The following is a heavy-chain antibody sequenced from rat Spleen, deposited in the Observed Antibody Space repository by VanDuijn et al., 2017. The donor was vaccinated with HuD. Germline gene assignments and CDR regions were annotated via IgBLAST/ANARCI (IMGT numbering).Heavy chain of an antibody. CDR2: IWGNGNT. D-gene: IGHD1-2*01. Sequence: QVQLKESGPGLVLPSQTLSLTCTVSGFSLSNYGVIWVRQPPGKGLEWMGVIWGNGNTNYNSALKSRLSISRDTSKSQIYLKKNSLQTEDTATYCCARADVAGLSTDGIWGQGIMVTVSS. CDR3: ARADVAGLSTDGI. V-gene: IGHV2-13*01. J-gene: IGHJ2*01. CDR1: GFSLSNYG.